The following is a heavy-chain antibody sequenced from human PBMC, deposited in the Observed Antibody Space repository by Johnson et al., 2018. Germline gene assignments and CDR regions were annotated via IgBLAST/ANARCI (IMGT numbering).Heavy chain of an antibody. Sequence: EVQLLESGGGVVQPGGSLRLSCAGSGFTFSSYAMSWVRQAPGKGLEGVPTISGGGGSTNYADSVSGRFTITSDNSKNTRYLQMNSLRAGDTAVYYCANRRSSPDYFQHWGQGTLVTVSS. CDR2: ISGGGGST. V-gene: IGHV3-23*01. J-gene: IGHJ1*01. D-gene: IGHD2-15*01. CDR3: ANRRSSPDYFQH. CDR1: GFTFSSYA.